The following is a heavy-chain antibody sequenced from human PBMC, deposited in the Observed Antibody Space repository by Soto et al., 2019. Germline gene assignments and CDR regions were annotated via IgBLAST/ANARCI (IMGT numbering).Heavy chain of an antibody. D-gene: IGHD6-13*01. V-gene: IGHV6-1*01. CDR3: ARGAPGIAAAGRGNWFDP. CDR1: GDSFASNSAA. Sequence: PSQTLSLTCSISGDSFASNSAAWNLIRQSPSRGLEWLVRTYYRSKWYNDYAVSVKSRITINPDTSKNQFSLQLNSVTPEDTAVYYCARGAPGIAAAGRGNWFDPWGQGTLVTVSS. CDR2: TYYRSKWYN. J-gene: IGHJ5*02.